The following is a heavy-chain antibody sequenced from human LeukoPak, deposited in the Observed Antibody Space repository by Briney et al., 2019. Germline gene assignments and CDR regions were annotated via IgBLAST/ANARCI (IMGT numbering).Heavy chain of an antibody. CDR2: IYTSENT. J-gene: IGHJ6*03. CDR1: GGYIGSYY. Sequence: SETLSLTCTVSGGYIGSYYWSWIRQPAGKGLEWIGRIYTSENTDYNPSLKSRVTMSADMSTSQFSLRLTSVTAADTAVYYCAREGDYGDYSKSFYYMDVWGKGTTVTVSS. D-gene: IGHD4-17*01. V-gene: IGHV4-4*07. CDR3: AREGDYGDYSKSFYYMDV.